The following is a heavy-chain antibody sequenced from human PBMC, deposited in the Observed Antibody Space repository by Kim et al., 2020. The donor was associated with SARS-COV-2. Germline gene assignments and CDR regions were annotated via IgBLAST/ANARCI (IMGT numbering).Heavy chain of an antibody. CDR2: INEDGTET. Sequence: GGSLRLSCAASGFTFSRFWMSWVRQAPGKGLEWVANINEDGTETYYVDSVEGRFTISRDNARNSLFLQMNSLRAEDTAVYYCTRERVTEKSHFDYWGQGTLVTVSS. J-gene: IGHJ4*02. CDR3: TRERVTEKSHFDY. V-gene: IGHV3-7*01. CDR1: GFTFSRFW. D-gene: IGHD2-21*02.